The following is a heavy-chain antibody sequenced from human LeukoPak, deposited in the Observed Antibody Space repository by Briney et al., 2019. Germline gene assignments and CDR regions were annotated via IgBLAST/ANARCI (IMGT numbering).Heavy chain of an antibody. CDR3: ARGEDSAN. CDR1: GYTSTGYY. Sequence: GASVKVSCKASGYTSTGYYMHWVRQAPGQGLEWMGRINPNTGSTNYAQRFQGGVTLTRDNYIDTAYMELKRLRSDDTAMYYCARGEDSANWGQGTLVIVSS. D-gene: IGHD4-11*01. J-gene: IGHJ4*02. CDR2: INPNTGST. V-gene: IGHV1-2*06.